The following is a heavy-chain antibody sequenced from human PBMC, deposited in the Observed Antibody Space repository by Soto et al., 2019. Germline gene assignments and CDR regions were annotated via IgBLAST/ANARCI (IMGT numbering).Heavy chain of an antibody. Sequence: QVHLVQSGAEVKKPGASVKVSCKASGYTFTSYGITWVRQAPGQGLEWMGWISAHNGNTDYAQKLQGRVIVTRDTSTITAYMELMSLISDDTAVYYCARGRYGDYWGQGALVTVSS. CDR1: GYTFTSYG. CDR3: ARGRYGDY. J-gene: IGHJ4*02. V-gene: IGHV1-18*01. D-gene: IGHD1-1*01. CDR2: ISAHNGNT.